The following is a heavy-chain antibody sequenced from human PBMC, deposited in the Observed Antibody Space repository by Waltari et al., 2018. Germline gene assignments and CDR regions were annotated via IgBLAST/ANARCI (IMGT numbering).Heavy chain of an antibody. D-gene: IGHD2-2*01. J-gene: IGHJ6*02. Sequence: QVQLQQWGAGLLKPSETLSLTCAVYGGSFSGYYWSWIRQPPGKGLEWIGEINHSGSTNYNPSLKSRVTISVDTSKNQFSLKRSSVTAADTAVYYCARGKRVRYCSSTSCPAGMDVWGQGTTVTVSS. CDR2: INHSGST. CDR1: GGSFSGYY. CDR3: ARGKRVRYCSSTSCPAGMDV. V-gene: IGHV4-34*01.